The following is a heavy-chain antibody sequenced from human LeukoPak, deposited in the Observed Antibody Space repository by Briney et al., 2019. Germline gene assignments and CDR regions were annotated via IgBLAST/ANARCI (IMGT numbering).Heavy chain of an antibody. CDR3: ARGGRYYAYVDY. J-gene: IGHJ4*02. CDR1: GGSISSYY. Sequence: SETLSLTCTVSGGSISSYYWSWIRQPPGKGLEWIGYIYYSGSTNYNPSLKSRVTIPVDTSKNQFSLKLSSVTAADTAVYYCARGGRYYAYVDYWGQGTLVTVSS. V-gene: IGHV4-59*01. CDR2: IYYSGST. D-gene: IGHD3-10*01.